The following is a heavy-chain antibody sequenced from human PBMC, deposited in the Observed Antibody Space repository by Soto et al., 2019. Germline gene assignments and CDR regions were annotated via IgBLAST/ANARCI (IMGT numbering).Heavy chain of an antibody. J-gene: IGHJ4*02. Sequence: SETLSLTCTVSGGSISSGGYYWSWIRQHPGKGLEWIGYIYYSGSTYYNPSLKSRVTISVDTSKNQFSLKLSSVTAADTAVYYCARTPVDYGDYSHFDYWGQGTLVTVSS. CDR2: IYYSGST. CDR1: GGSISSGGYY. CDR3: ARTPVDYGDYSHFDY. V-gene: IGHV4-31*03. D-gene: IGHD4-17*01.